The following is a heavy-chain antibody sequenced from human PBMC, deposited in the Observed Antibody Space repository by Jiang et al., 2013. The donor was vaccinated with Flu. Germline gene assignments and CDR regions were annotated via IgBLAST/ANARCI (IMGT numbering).Heavy chain of an antibody. V-gene: IGHV4-34*01. CDR1: GGSFSGYY. Sequence: GVYGGSFSGYYWTWIRQPPGMGLEWIGEINHSGTTNYNPSLKSRVTISVDTSKNQFSLNLSSVTAADTAVYFCARGGRGAYYEILTGYQPGFDYWGQGTLVTVSS. CDR3: ARGGRGAYYEILTGYQPGFDY. CDR2: INHSGTT. D-gene: IGHD3-9*01. J-gene: IGHJ4*02.